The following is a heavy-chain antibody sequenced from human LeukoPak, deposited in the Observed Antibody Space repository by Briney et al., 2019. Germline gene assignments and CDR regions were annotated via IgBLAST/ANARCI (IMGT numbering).Heavy chain of an antibody. CDR2: INAMGCA. V-gene: IGHV4-59*08. J-gene: IGHJ3*02. CDR3: ASHLRYCSGGTCYSSYAFDI. D-gene: IGHD2-15*01. Sequence: SETLSLTCTVSGVSISTFYWSWIRQPPGEGLEWIGYINAMGCANYNPSLQSRSTISVGTYKNHFSLKQSSVTAEDTAVYYCASHLRYCSGGTCYSSYAFDIWGRGTMATLPS. CDR1: GVSISTFY.